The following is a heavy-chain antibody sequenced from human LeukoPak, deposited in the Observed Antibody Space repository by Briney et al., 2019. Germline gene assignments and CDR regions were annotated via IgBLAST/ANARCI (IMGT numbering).Heavy chain of an antibody. Sequence: SETLSPTCTVSGGSISSGYYYWSWIRQPAGKGLEWIGRIYTSGSTNYNPSLKSRVTISVDTSKNQFSLKLSSVTAADTAVYYCARVSLRYYYDSSGYYDYWGQGTLVTVSS. D-gene: IGHD3-22*01. CDR3: ARVSLRYYYDSSGYYDY. J-gene: IGHJ4*02. CDR2: IYTSGST. V-gene: IGHV4-61*02. CDR1: GGSISSGYYY.